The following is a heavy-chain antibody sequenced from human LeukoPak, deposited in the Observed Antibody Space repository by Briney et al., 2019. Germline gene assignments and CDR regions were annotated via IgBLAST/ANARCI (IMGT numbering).Heavy chain of an antibody. J-gene: IGHJ5*02. V-gene: IGHV4-34*01. CDR3: ARHWTQHYYGSGTYYKRGTWFDP. CDR1: GASISSDGYS. Sequence: SETLSLTCAVSGASISSDGYSRSWIRQPPGKGLEWIGEINHSGSTNYNPSLKSRVTISVDTSKNQFSLKLSSVTAADTAVYYCARHWTQHYYGSGTYYKRGTWFDPWGQGTLVTVSS. CDR2: INHSGST. D-gene: IGHD3-10*01.